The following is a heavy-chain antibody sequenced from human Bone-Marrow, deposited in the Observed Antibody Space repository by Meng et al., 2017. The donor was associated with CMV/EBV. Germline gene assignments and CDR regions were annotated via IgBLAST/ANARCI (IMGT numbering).Heavy chain of an antibody. D-gene: IGHD6-25*01. J-gene: IGHJ3*02. V-gene: IGHV3-23*01. CDR3: AKAHYSIGTGGFDI. Sequence: GESLKISCAASEFTFSSYGMSWVRQAPGKGLEWVSTISASGGSTYYADSVKGRFTISRDNSKNTLYLQMNSLRAEDTAVYYCAKAHYSIGTGGFDIWGQGTMVTVSS. CDR2: ISASGGST. CDR1: EFTFSSYG.